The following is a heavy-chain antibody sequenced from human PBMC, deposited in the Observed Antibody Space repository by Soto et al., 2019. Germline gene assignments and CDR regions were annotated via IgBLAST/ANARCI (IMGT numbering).Heavy chain of an antibody. CDR2: ISGSGGST. CDR3: AKDRILLWLGELDS. Sequence: EVQLLESGGGLEQPGGSLRLSCATSGFTFSTCAMSWFRQAPGQGLEWVSAISGSGGSTYYADSVKGRFTISRDNSKNRLYLQMNSLRAEDTAIYYCAKDRILLWLGELDSWGQGTLVTVSS. J-gene: IGHJ5*01. V-gene: IGHV3-23*01. D-gene: IGHD3-10*01. CDR1: GFTFSTCA.